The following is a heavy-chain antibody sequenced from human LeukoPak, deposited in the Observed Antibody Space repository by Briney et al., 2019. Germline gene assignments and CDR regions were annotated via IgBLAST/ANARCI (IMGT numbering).Heavy chain of an antibody. CDR1: GFTFSSYS. J-gene: IGHJ6*02. Sequence: PGGSLRLSCAASGFTFSSYSMNWVRQAPGTGLEWVSSISSSSSYIYYADSVKGRFTISRDNAKNSLYLQMSSLRAEDTAVYYCARDQEGEDFGVVIGVYYYYYGMDVWGQGTTVTVSS. V-gene: IGHV3-21*01. CDR3: ARDQEGEDFGVVIGVYYYYYGMDV. CDR2: ISSSSSYI. D-gene: IGHD3-3*01.